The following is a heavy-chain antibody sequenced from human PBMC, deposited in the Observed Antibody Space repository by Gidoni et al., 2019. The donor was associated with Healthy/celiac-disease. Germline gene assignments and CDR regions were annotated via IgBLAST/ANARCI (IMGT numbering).Heavy chain of an antibody. CDR1: GYSFTSYW. V-gene: IGHV5-51*01. Sequence: EVQLVQSGAEVQTPGESLRLSCKGSGYSFTSYWIGWVRQMHGKGLEWMGIIYPGDSDNRYSPSIQGEVNISADKSISTAYLQWSSLKASDTAMYYCARTTDWYFDLWGRGTLVTVSS. CDR2: IYPGDSDN. CDR3: ARTTDWYFDL. J-gene: IGHJ2*01.